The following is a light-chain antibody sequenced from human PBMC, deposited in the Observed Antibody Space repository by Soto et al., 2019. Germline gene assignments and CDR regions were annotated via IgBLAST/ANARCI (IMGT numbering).Light chain of an antibody. CDR2: GAS. CDR3: QQYDNAPFT. V-gene: IGKV3-20*01. J-gene: IGKJ3*01. CDR1: QSLSSNY. Sequence: EIVLTQSPGTLSLSPGERATLSCRASQSLSSNYLAWYQQRPGQSPRLLVYGASSRATGIPDRFSGSGFGTDFALTISRLDPEDSAVHYCQQYDNAPFTFGPGTRVGIK.